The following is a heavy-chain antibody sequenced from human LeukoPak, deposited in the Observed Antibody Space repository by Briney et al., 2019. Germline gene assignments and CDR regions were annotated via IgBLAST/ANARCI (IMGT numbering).Heavy chain of an antibody. Sequence: GGSLRLSCAASGFTFSSYGMHWVRQAPGKGLEWVAVIWYDGSNKYYADSVKGRFTISRDNSKNTLYLQMNSLRAEDTAVYYSARQPPVTEFDYWGQGTLVTVSS. J-gene: IGHJ4*02. V-gene: IGHV3-33*01. CDR3: ARQPPVTEFDY. CDR1: GFTFSSYG. CDR2: IWYDGSNK. D-gene: IGHD4-4*01.